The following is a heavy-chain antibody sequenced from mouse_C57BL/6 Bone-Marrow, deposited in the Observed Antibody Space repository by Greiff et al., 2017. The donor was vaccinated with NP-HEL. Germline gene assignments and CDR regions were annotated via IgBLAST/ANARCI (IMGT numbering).Heavy chain of an antibody. CDR1: GYTFTSYW. Sequence: QVQLQQPGAELVKPGASVKMSCKASGYTFTSYWITWVKQRPGQGLEWIGDIYPGSGSTNYNEKFKSKATLTVDTSSSTAYMQLSSLTSEDSAVYYCARGGDYYGPYWYFDVWGTGTTVTVSS. V-gene: IGHV1-55*01. D-gene: IGHD1-1*01. CDR2: IYPGSGST. CDR3: ARGGDYYGPYWYFDV. J-gene: IGHJ1*03.